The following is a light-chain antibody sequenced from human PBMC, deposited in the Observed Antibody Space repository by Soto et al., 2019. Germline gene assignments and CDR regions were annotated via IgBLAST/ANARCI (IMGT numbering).Light chain of an antibody. V-gene: IGKV1-5*01. CDR3: QHYSSDRT. J-gene: IGKJ1*01. CDR1: QKITNW. CDR2: HAS. Sequence: DIQMTQSPSSLSASVGDRVTITCRASQKITNWLAWYQQRPGKAPKLLIYHASILETGVPSRFSGSGSGTEFTLTISSLQPDDFANYFCQHYSSDRTFGQGIKVDLK.